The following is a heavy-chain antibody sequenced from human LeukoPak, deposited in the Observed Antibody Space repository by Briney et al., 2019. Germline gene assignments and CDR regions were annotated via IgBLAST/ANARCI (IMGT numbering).Heavy chain of an antibody. V-gene: IGHV3-48*03. CDR3: ASSDSSGYYCYFNY. J-gene: IGHJ4*02. CDR2: ISSSGSTI. D-gene: IGHD3-22*01. CDR1: GFTFSSYE. Sequence: GGSLRLSCAASGFTFSSYEMNWVRQAPGKGLEWVSYISSSGSTIYYADSVKGRFTISRDNAKNSLYLQMNSLRAEDTAVYYCASSDSSGYYCYFNYGGEGTLVTVP.